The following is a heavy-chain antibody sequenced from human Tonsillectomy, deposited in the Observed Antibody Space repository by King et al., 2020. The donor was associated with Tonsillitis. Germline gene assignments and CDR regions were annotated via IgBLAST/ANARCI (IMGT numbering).Heavy chain of an antibody. CDR1: GFTFDDYA. V-gene: IGHV3-9*01. CDR2: ISWNSGII. D-gene: IGHD6-13*01. Sequence: VQLVESGGGLVQPGRSLRLSCAASGFTFDDYAMHWVRQAPGKGLEWVSGISWNSGIIGYAASVKGRFTIYRDTAKTSLYTQMHSLRADDTGLYVCAKDKRLTIAAAGTRYYYYGMDVWGQGTTVTVSS. J-gene: IGHJ6*02. CDR3: AKDKRLTIAAAGTRYYYYGMDV.